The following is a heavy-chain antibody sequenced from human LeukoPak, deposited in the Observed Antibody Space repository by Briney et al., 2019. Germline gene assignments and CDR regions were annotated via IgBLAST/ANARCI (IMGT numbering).Heavy chain of an antibody. CDR1: GYSFTTYW. CDR2: IYPRDSDI. Sequence: GESLKISCRGSGYSFTTYWIGWVRQMPGKGLEWMGIIYPRDSDIRYSPSFQGQVTISADKSLTTAYLQWNSLKASDTAMYYCARQTAMGRSGDFWGQGTLVTVSS. CDR3: ARQTAMGRSGDF. V-gene: IGHV5-51*01. D-gene: IGHD5-18*01. J-gene: IGHJ4*02.